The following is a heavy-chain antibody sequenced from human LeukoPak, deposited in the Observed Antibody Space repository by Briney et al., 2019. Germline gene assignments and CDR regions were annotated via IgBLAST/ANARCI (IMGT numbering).Heavy chain of an antibody. CDR1: GFTFSEYW. Sequence: GESLRLSCAASGFTFSEYWMTWVRQAPGKGLEWVANIRGDGSVKYFLDSVKGRFTISRDNAKNSLSLEMSNLRAEDTAVYYCSRDANYYDSSRHYFDAFDIWGQGTMVTVSS. CDR3: SRDANYYDSSRHYFDAFDI. V-gene: IGHV3-7*01. J-gene: IGHJ3*02. D-gene: IGHD3-22*01. CDR2: IRGDGSVK.